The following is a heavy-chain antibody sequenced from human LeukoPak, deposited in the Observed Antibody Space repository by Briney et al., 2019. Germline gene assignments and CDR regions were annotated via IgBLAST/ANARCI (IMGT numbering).Heavy chain of an antibody. CDR1: GFTFISYA. CDR2: ISYDGSNK. V-gene: IGHV3-30-3*01. J-gene: IGHJ4*02. CDR3: ASLRLVSGSYSDFDN. D-gene: IGHD1-26*01. Sequence: GGFLRLSCAASGFTFISYAMHWVRQAPGKGLEWVAVISYDGSNKYYADTVKGRFTISRDNSKNTLYLQMNSLRAEDTAVYYCASLRLVSGSYSDFDNWGQGTLVTVSS.